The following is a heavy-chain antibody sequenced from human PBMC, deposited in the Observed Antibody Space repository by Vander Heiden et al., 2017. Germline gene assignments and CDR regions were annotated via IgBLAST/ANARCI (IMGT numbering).Heavy chain of an antibody. V-gene: IGHV3-7*01. D-gene: IGHD3-10*01. J-gene: IGHJ6*02. CDR1: GFTFKNYW. CDR2: IKEKGSER. Sequence: EVQLVESGGGLVQPGGSLRLSCVVSGFTFKNYWMTWVRQAPGKGLEWVADIKEKGSERYYVDSGKGRFIISRDNAKNSVYVQMNSLRAEETAVYYCARLGNYEIFYYYGMDVWGQGTTVTVSS. CDR3: ARLGNYEIFYYYGMDV.